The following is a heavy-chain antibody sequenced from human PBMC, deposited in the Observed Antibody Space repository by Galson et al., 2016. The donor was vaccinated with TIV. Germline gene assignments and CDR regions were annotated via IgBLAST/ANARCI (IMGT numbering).Heavy chain of an antibody. J-gene: IGHJ1*01. CDR3: SRLFYGEYFQY. Sequence: SETLSLTCTVSGGSISNSDYYWGWVRQPPGKGLEWIANIYYNGNTYYNLSLKTRVSISVDTSKNQFSVKLNSVTATDTAVYFCSRLFYGEYFQYWGQGALVTVSS. CDR2: IYYNGNT. V-gene: IGHV4-39*01. D-gene: IGHD2/OR15-2a*01. CDR1: GGSISNSDYY.